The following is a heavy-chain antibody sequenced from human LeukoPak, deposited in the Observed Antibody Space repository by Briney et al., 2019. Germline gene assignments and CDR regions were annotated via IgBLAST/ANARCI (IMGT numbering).Heavy chain of an antibody. CDR2: IYSGGST. Sequence: GGSLRLSCAASGFTVSSNYMSWVRQAPGKGLEWVSVIYSGGSTYYADSVKGRFTISRDNSKNTLYLQMNSLRAEDAAVYYCARERLRLFDPWGQGTLVTVSS. J-gene: IGHJ5*02. CDR1: GFTVSSNY. V-gene: IGHV3-53*01. D-gene: IGHD3-16*01. CDR3: ARERLRLFDP.